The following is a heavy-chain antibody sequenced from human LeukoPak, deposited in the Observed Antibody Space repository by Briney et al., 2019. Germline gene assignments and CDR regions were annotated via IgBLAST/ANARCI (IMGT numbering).Heavy chain of an antibody. J-gene: IGHJ5*02. CDR1: GYTFTSYY. CDR2: IIPSGGST. V-gene: IGHV1-46*01. Sequence: ASVKVSCKASGYTFTSYYMHWVRQAPGQGLEWMGIIIPSGGSTTYAQTFQGRVTMTRDMSTSTVYMELSSLRSEDTAVYYCARAQSGSYLGNWFDPWGQGTLVTVSS. D-gene: IGHD1-26*01. CDR3: ARAQSGSYLGNWFDP.